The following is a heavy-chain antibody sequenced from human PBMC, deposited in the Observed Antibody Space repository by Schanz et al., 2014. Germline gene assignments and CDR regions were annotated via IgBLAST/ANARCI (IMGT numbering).Heavy chain of an antibody. J-gene: IGHJ4*02. D-gene: IGHD5-18*01. CDR1: GFTVSSNY. V-gene: IGHV3-30*02. CDR3: AKDEGYNYGYIFDY. CDR2: IPSDESNK. Sequence: VQLVESGGGLIQPGGSLRLSCAVSGFTVSSNYMSWVRQAPGKGLEWVAFIPSDESNKYYIDSVKGRFTISRDNSRETMFLQMNTLRPDDTAVYYCAKDEGYNYGYIFDYWGQGTLVTVSS.